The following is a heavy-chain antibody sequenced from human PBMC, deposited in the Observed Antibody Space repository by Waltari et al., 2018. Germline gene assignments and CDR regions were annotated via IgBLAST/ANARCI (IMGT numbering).Heavy chain of an antibody. D-gene: IGHD3-10*01. V-gene: IGHV1-46*01. J-gene: IGHJ5*02. CDR2: INPSGGST. Sequence: QVQLVQSGAEVKKPGASVKVSCKASGYTFTRYYMHWVRQAPGQGLEWMGIINPSGGSTSYAQKFQGRVTMTRDTSTSTVYMELSSLRSEDTAAYYCARGRPPLPMVGRVWFDPWGQGTLVTVSS. CDR3: ARGRPPLPMVGRVWFDP. CDR1: GYTFTRYY.